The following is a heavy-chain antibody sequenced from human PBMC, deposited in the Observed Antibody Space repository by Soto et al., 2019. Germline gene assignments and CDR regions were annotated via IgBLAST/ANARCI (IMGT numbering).Heavy chain of an antibody. J-gene: IGHJ4*02. D-gene: IGHD3-3*01. V-gene: IGHV3-23*01. CDR3: AKDSTSTIFGVVPN. CDR1: GFTFSSYA. CDR2: ISGSGGST. Sequence: GGSLRLSCAASGFTFSSYAMSWFRQAPGKGLEWVSAISGSGGSTYYADSVKGRFTISRDNSRNTLYLQMNSLRAEDTAVYYCAKDSTSTIFGVVPNWGQGTLVTVSS.